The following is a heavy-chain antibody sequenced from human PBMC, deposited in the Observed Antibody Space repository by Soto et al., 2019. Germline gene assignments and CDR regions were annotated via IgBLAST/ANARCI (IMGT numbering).Heavy chain of an antibody. CDR1: GFTFSSYA. D-gene: IGHD6-19*01. V-gene: IGHV3-23*01. Sequence: GGSLRLSCAASGFTFSSYAMSWVRQAPGKGLEWVSAISGTGGSTYYADSVKGRFTISRDKSKNTLYLQMNGLRAEDTAVYYCAKDRIRYSSGSNGDAFDIWGQGTMVTVSS. CDR3: AKDRIRYSSGSNGDAFDI. CDR2: ISGTGGST. J-gene: IGHJ3*02.